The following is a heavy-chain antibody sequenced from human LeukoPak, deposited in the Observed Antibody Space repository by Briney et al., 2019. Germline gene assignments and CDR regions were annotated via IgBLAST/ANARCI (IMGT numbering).Heavy chain of an antibody. V-gene: IGHV3-21*01. D-gene: IGHD5-18*01. J-gene: IGHJ4*02. CDR3: ARDLVDTSMVGFDY. CDR1: GFTFSSYS. CDR2: ISSSSSYI. Sequence: GSLRLSCAASGFTFSSYSMNWVRQAPGKGLEWVSSISSSSSYIFHADSVKGQFTISRDNAKNSLYLQMNNLRAEDAAVYYCARDLVDTSMVGFDYWGQGTLVTVSS.